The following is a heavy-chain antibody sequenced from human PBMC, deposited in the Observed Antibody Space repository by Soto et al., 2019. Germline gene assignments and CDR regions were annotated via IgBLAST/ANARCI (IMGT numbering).Heavy chain of an antibody. J-gene: IGHJ3*02. CDR1: GFSVSTNY. V-gene: IGHV3-53*04. D-gene: IGHD4-17*01. Sequence: EVQLVESGGGLVQPGGSLRLSCTASGFSVSTNYMTWVRQAPGKGLQWISIIYSDSSTYYGGSVKGRFTISRHNSKHTVFLQMNSMKIEDTAVYYCARVTRAVTWTIDTWGQGTMVTVSS. CDR3: ARVTRAVTWTIDT. CDR2: IYSDSST.